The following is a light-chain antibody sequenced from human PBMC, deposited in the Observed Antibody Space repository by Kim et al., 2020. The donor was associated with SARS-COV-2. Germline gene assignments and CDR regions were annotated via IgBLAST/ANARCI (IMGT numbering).Light chain of an antibody. CDR1: QDIRTN. Sequence: DVQLTQSPSSLSASIGDRVTITCRASQDIRTNLAWSQQPPGKPPKSLIYGASTLLSGVPSKFSGSGSGTEFTLNITGLQPEDFANYFCQQYNEFPYTFGQGTKLEIK. V-gene: IGKV1-16*02. J-gene: IGKJ2*01. CDR3: QQYNEFPYT. CDR2: GAS.